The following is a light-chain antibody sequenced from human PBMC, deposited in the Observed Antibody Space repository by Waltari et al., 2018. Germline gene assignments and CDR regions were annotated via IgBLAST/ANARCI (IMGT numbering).Light chain of an antibody. V-gene: IGLV1-51*01. CDR3: GTWDTSLSTAFYV. CDR1: SSNIGSNY. Sequence: QPVLTQPPSVSAAPGQKVTIPCSGGSSNIGSNYVSWYQQLPGTAPKLLIYDNNKRPSGISDRFSGSKSGTSATLGITGLQTGDEAEYYCGTWDTSLSTAFYVFGTGTMVTVL. CDR2: DNN. J-gene: IGLJ1*01.